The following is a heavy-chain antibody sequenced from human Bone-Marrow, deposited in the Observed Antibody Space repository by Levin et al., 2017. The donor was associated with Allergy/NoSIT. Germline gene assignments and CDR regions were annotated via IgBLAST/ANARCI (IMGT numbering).Heavy chain of an antibody. D-gene: IGHD3-10*01. J-gene: IGHJ6*02. CDR2: ISSSGSTI. Sequence: GGSLRLSCAASGFTFSYYEMNWVRQAPGKGLEWVSYISSSGSTIYYADSVKGRFTISRDNAKNSLYLRMNSLRAEDTAVYYCARIPTKYYDSGTYYNEGDVWGQGTTVTVSS. CDR1: GFTFSYYE. V-gene: IGHV3-48*03. CDR3: ARIPTKYYDSGTYYNEGDV.